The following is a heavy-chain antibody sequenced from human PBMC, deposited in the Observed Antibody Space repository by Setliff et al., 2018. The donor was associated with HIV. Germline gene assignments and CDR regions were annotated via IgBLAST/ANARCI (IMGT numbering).Heavy chain of an antibody. CDR3: ARHKDSDYVWGSYRPDGFDI. J-gene: IGHJ3*02. V-gene: IGHV4-4*08. D-gene: IGHD3-16*02. CDR1: GGSISSYY. Sequence: SETLSLTCTVSGGSISSYYWSWIRQPPGKGLEWIGYIYTSGSTNYNPSLKSRVTISVDTSKNQFYLNLNSVTDADTALYYCARHKDSDYVWGSYRPDGFDIWGQGTTVTVSS. CDR2: IYTSGST.